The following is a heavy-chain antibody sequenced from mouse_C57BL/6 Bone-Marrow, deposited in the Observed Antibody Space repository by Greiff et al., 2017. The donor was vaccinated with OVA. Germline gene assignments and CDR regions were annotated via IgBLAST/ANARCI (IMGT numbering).Heavy chain of an antibody. CDR1: GYTFTDYY. D-gene: IGHD2-1*01. Sequence: EVQLQQSGPELVKPGASVKISCKASGYTFTDYYMNWVKQSHGKSLEWIGDINPNNGGTSYNQKFKGKATLTVDKSSSTAYMELRSLTSEDSAVYYCAREWNLLWSYGDYWGQGTTLTVSS. CDR3: AREWNLLWSYGDY. J-gene: IGHJ2*01. V-gene: IGHV1-26*01. CDR2: INPNNGGT.